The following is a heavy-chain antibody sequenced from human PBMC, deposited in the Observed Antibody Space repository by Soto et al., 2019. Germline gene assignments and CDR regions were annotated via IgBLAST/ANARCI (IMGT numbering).Heavy chain of an antibody. CDR3: AKDRRAGGNSAFYFDF. CDR2: ISATGGGT. Sequence: QPWGSLRLSCAASGFKFINYAIIFFRHSPFKWLEWVSLISATGGGTYYADSVKGRFTISRDNSHNTLYLQVHSLTAEDTAVYYCAKDRRAGGNSAFYFDFWGQGAQVTVSS. J-gene: IGHJ4*02. V-gene: IGHV3-23*01. D-gene: IGHD3-16*01. CDR1: GFKFINYA.